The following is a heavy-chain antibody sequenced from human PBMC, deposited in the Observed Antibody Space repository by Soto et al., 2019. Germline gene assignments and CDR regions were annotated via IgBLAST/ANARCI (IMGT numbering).Heavy chain of an antibody. CDR1: GGSISSGGYY. Sequence: PSETLSLTCTVSGGSISSGGYYWSWIRQHPGKGQEWIGYIYYSGSTYYIPSLKSRVTISVDTSKSQFSLKLSSVTAADTAVYYCARDRVVPAATGPYYYYYGMDVWGQGTTVTVSS. J-gene: IGHJ6*02. CDR2: IYYSGST. V-gene: IGHV4-31*03. CDR3: ARDRVVPAATGPYYYYYGMDV. D-gene: IGHD2-2*01.